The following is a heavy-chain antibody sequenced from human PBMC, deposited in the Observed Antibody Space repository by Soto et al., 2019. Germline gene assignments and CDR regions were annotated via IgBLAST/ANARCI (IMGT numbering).Heavy chain of an antibody. CDR2: IYWDDDK. V-gene: IGHV2-5*02. CDR3: ARRTIADYFDY. Sequence: QITLKESGPTLVKPTQTLTLTCTFSGFSLSTSGVGVGWIRQPPGKALEWLALIYWDDDKRFSPSLKSSLTITKDTSKNQVVLTMTDLDPVDTATYYCARRTIADYFDYWGQGTLVTVSS. J-gene: IGHJ4*02. CDR1: GFSLSTSGVG. D-gene: IGHD6-13*01.